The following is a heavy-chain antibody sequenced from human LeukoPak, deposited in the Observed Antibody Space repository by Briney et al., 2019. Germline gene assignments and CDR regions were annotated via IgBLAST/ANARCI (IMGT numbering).Heavy chain of an antibody. D-gene: IGHD6-13*01. CDR2: IHSGGST. CDR3: AREGSIWDSPDAFDI. V-gene: IGHV3-53*01. J-gene: IGHJ3*02. Sequence: GGSLRLSCAASGFSVSSMYMSWVRQAPGKGLEWVSVIHSGGSTYYAGSVKGRFTVSRTNSKNTVYLQMNSLRADDTAVYYCAREGSIWDSPDAFDIWGQGTMVTVSS. CDR1: GFSVSSMY.